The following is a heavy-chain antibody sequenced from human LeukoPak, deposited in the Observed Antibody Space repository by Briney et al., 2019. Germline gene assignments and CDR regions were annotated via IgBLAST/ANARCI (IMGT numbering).Heavy chain of an antibody. J-gene: IGHJ1*01. CDR3: ARVPITLAGTKDAKYFQH. CDR1: GFIFSNSW. CDR2: INLDGGEE. Sequence: GGSLRLSCAASGFIFSNSWMNWVRQAPGKGLEWVANINLDGGEERYVDSVKGRFTISRDNAKNSLYLQMNSLRVEDTAVYYCARVPITLAGTKDAKYFQHWGQGTLVTVSS. V-gene: IGHV3-7*01. D-gene: IGHD6-19*01.